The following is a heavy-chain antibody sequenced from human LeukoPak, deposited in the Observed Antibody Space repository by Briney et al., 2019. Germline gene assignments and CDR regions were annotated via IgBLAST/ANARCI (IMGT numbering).Heavy chain of an antibody. CDR1: GGTFISYT. CDR3: ARNPAYCGGECYSGVGDY. J-gene: IGHJ4*02. D-gene: IGHD2-21*01. Sequence: SVKVSCKAAGGTFISYTISWVRQAPGQGLEWMGRIIPILGIANYAQKFQGRVTITADKSTSTAYMELSSLRSEDTAVYYCARNPAYCGGECYSGVGDYWGQGTLVTVSS. CDR2: IIPILGIA. V-gene: IGHV1-69*02.